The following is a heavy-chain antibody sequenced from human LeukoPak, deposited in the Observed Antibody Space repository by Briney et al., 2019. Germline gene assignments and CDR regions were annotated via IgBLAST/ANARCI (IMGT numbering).Heavy chain of an antibody. CDR1: GFTFSSYS. CDR2: ISSSSSYL. J-gene: IGHJ4*02. CDR3: ARDKGITGRADY. Sequence: PGGSLRLSCAASGFTFSSYSMNRVRQAPGKGLEWVSSISSSSSYLYYADSVKGRFTISRDNAKNSLYLQMNSLRAEDTAVYYCARDKGITGRADYWGQGTLVTVSS. V-gene: IGHV3-21*01. D-gene: IGHD1-20*01.